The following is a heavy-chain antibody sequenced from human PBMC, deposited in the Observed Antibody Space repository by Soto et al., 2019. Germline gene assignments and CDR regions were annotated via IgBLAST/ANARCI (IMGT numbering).Heavy chain of an antibody. CDR1: GGTFSTYA. J-gene: IGHJ4*02. D-gene: IGHD5-18*01. CDR2: IIPMFGTA. V-gene: IGHV1-69*12. Sequence: QVQLVQSGAGVKKPESSVKVSCKAPGGTFSTYAISWVRQAPGQGLEWMGGIIPMFGTANYAQRFQDRVTITADESTNTVYMEMSSLRSEDTAVDFCASGIQLWLRRINNGYSGWGQGPLVTVSS. CDR3: ASGIQLWLRRINNGYSG.